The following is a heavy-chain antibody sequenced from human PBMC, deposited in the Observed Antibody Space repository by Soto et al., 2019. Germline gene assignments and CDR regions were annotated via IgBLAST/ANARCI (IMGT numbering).Heavy chain of an antibody. D-gene: IGHD5-12*01. V-gene: IGHV4-61*01. J-gene: IGHJ6*02. CDR1: GGSISISTYY. Sequence: SETLSLTCTVSGGSISISTYYWRWIRQPPGKGLEWIGYISYSGRTNYSPSLKSRVTISVDTSKNQFSLKLISVTAADTAVYYCASDLGQSGYDYYYYYGMDVWGQGTTVNVSS. CDR2: ISYSGRT. CDR3: ASDLGQSGYDYYYYYGMDV.